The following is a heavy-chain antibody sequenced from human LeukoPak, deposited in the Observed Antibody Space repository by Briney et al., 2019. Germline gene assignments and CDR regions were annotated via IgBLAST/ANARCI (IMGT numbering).Heavy chain of an antibody. D-gene: IGHD2-15*01. CDR3: VIDLGDYNDF. CDR1: GITFSSYW. CDR2: INTQGTYT. Sequence: GGSLRLSCAVSGITFSSYWMPWVRQDPGRGLLWVSRINTQGTYTSYADSVKGRFTISRDNAKNTLYLQMSSLRADDTAVYYCVIDLGDYNDFWGQGTLVSVSS. V-gene: IGHV3-74*01. J-gene: IGHJ4*02.